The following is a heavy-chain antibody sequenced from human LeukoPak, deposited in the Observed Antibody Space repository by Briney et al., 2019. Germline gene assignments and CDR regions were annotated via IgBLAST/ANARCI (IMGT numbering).Heavy chain of an antibody. CDR2: ISYDGSNK. J-gene: IGHJ4*02. CDR3: LLSYFDY. D-gene: IGHD2-21*01. Sequence: GGSLRLSCAASGFTFSSYAMHWVRQAPGKGLEWVAVISYDGSNKYYADSVKGRSTISRDNSKNTLYLQMNSLRAEDTAVYYCLLSYFDYWGQGTLVTVSS. CDR1: GFTFSSYA. V-gene: IGHV3-30*04.